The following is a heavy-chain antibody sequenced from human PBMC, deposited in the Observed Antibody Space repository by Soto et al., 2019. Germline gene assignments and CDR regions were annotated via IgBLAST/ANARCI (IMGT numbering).Heavy chain of an antibody. CDR2: IYYSGST. CDR3: AGGEATDAFDI. V-gene: IGHV4-59*01. J-gene: IGHJ3*02. D-gene: IGHD3-16*01. CDR1: GGSISSYY. Sequence: SETLSLTCTVSGGSISSYYWSWIRQPPGKGLEWIGYIYYSGSTNYNPSLKSRVTISVDTSKNQFSLKLSSVTAADTAVYYCAGGEATDAFDIWGQGTMVTVSS.